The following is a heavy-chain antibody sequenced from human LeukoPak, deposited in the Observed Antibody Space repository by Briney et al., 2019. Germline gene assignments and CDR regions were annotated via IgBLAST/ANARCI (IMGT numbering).Heavy chain of an antibody. CDR1: GFTFSSYA. V-gene: IGHV3-23*01. CDR3: AKDVTYYDILTGYGFDY. J-gene: IGHJ4*02. D-gene: IGHD3-9*01. CDR2: ISGSGGST. Sequence: GGSLRLSCAASGFTFSSYAMSWVRQAPGKGLEWVSAISGSGGSTYYADSVKGRFTISRDNSKNTLYLQMNSLRAEDTAVYYCAKDVTYYDILTGYGFDYWGQGTLVTVSS.